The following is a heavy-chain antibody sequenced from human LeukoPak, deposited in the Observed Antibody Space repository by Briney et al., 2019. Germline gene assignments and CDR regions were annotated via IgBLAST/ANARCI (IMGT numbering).Heavy chain of an antibody. D-gene: IGHD2-2*01. J-gene: IGHJ6*02. V-gene: IGHV1-8*01. CDR1: GYTFTSYD. CDR2: MNPNSGNT. Sequence: ASVKVSCKVSGYTFTSYDINWVRQATGQGLEWTGWMNPNSGNTGYAQKFQGRVTMTRNASISTAYMELSSLRSEDTAVYYCARLEQVLSTTNYGMDVWGQGTTVTVSS. CDR3: ARLEQVLSTTNYGMDV.